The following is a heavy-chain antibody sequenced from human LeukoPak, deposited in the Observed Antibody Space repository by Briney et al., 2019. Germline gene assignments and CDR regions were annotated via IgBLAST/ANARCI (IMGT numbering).Heavy chain of an antibody. CDR2: INWNGGST. D-gene: IGHD6-19*01. Sequence: GGSLRLSCAASGFTFDDYGMSWVRQAPGKGLEWVSGINWNGGSTGYADSVKGRFTISRDNAKNSLYLQMNSLRAEDTALYYCARAAGIAVAGTVDYWGQGTLVTVSS. CDR1: GFTFDDYG. CDR3: ARAAGIAVAGTVDY. V-gene: IGHV3-20*04. J-gene: IGHJ4*02.